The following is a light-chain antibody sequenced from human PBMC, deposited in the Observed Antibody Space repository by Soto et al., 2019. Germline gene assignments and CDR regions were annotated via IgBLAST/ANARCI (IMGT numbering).Light chain of an antibody. CDR2: KAS. V-gene: IGKV1-5*03. CDR1: QTIGNW. J-gene: IGKJ1*01. CDR3: QQYNGT. Sequence: DIQMTQSPSTLSASVGDRVTITCRASQTIGNWLAWYQQKAGKAPKLLIYKASSLEGGVPSRFSGSGAGTEFTLIISSLQPDDFATYYCQQYNGTFGQGTKVEIK.